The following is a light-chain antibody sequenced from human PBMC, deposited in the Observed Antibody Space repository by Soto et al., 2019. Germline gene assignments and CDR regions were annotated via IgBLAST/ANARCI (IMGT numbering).Light chain of an antibody. Sequence: DIQMTQSPSSLSASVGDRVTITCRASQSISSYLNWYQQKPGKAPKLLIYGASSFQSGVPSRFSGSGSDTDFTLTISSLQPEDFATYYCQQSYSTPPTFGQGTKVEIK. CDR3: QQSYSTPPT. CDR2: GAS. V-gene: IGKV1-39*01. J-gene: IGKJ1*01. CDR1: QSISSY.